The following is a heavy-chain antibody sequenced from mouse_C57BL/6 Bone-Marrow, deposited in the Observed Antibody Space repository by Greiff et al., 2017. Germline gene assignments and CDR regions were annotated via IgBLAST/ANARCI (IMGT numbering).Heavy chain of an antibody. CDR3: TTGNYLAWFAY. D-gene: IGHD5-5*01. Sequence: VQLQQSGAELVRPGASVKLSCTASGFNIKDDYMHWVKQRPEQGLEWIGWIDPENGDTEYASKFQGKATITADTSYNTAYLQLSSLTSADTAVYYCTTGNYLAWFAYWGQGTLVTVSA. CDR1: GFNIKDDY. J-gene: IGHJ3*01. V-gene: IGHV14-4*01. CDR2: IDPENGDT.